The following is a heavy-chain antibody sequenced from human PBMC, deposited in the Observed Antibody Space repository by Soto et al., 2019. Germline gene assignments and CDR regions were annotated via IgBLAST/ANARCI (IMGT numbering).Heavy chain of an antibody. CDR1: GYTFTGCC. J-gene: IGHJ5*02. D-gene: IGHD6-13*01. CDR3: ARVGGSSSWYRTDWYNWFDP. Sequence: ASVKVSCKASGYTFTGCCMHWVRQAPGQGLEWMGIINPSGGSTSYAQKFQGRVTMTRDTSTSTVYMELSSLRSEDTAVYYCARVGGSSSWYRTDWYNWFDPWGQGTLVTVSS. CDR2: INPSGGST. V-gene: IGHV1-46*03.